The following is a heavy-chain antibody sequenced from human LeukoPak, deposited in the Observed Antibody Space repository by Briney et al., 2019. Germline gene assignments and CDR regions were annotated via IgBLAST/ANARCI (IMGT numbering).Heavy chain of an antibody. D-gene: IGHD4-17*01. Sequence: GGSLRLSCAASGFTFSSYAMSWVRQAPGKGLEWVSAISGSGGSTHYADSVKGRFTISKDNSKNTLYLQMNSLRAEDTAVYYCARQPLPTVTLRFLGAFDIWGQGTMVTVSS. V-gene: IGHV3-23*01. CDR3: ARQPLPTVTLRFLGAFDI. CDR1: GFTFSSYA. J-gene: IGHJ3*02. CDR2: ISGSGGST.